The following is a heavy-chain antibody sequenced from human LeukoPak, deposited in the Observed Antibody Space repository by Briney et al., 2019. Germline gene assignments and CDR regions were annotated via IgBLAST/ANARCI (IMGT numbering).Heavy chain of an antibody. CDR1: GFTFSSYS. Sequence: GGSLRLSCAASGFTFSSYSMDWVRQAPGKGLEWVSPISSSSSYIYYADSVKGRFTISRDNAKNSLYLQMNSLRAEDTAVYYCARVVDSSGPQGGFDYWGQGTLVTVSS. J-gene: IGHJ4*02. CDR2: ISSSSSYI. D-gene: IGHD6-19*01. V-gene: IGHV3-21*01. CDR3: ARVVDSSGPQGGFDY.